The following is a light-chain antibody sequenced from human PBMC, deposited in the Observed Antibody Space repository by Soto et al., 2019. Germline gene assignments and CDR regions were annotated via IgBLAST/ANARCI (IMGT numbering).Light chain of an antibody. Sequence: DIQMTQSPSTLSASVGDRVTITCRASQSISSWVAWYQQKPGKAPKLLIYKASSLESGVPSRFSGSGSGTEFTLTISSLQPDAFATYYCQQYNSYSTFGQGTKVDI. J-gene: IGKJ1*01. V-gene: IGKV1-5*03. CDR3: QQYNSYST. CDR1: QSISSW. CDR2: KAS.